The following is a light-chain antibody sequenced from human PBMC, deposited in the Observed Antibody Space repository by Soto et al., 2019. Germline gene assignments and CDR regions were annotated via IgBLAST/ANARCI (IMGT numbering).Light chain of an antibody. CDR2: GAS. V-gene: IGKV1-5*01. Sequence: DIQMTQSPPTLSASVGDRVTITCRASQSIRHYLAWYQQMPGKAPKLLIYGASTLQSGGPSRFSRSRSGTEFTLAISSLQPDDFRTYFCQHHNSYAQTFGQGTKVEIK. J-gene: IGKJ1*01. CDR3: QHHNSYAQT. CDR1: QSIRHY.